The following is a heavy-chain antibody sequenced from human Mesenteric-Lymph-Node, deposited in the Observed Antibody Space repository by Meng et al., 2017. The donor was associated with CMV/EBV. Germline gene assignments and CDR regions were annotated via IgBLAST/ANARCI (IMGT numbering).Heavy chain of an antibody. CDR1: GYSISSGYY. V-gene: IGHV4-38-2*02. Sequence: SETLSLTCTVSGYSISSGYYWGWIRQPPGKGLEWIGSIYHSGSTYYNPSLKSRVTISVDKSKNQFSLKLSSVTAADTAVYYCASMTPGGYGMDVWGQGTTVTVSS. CDR3: ASMTPGGYGMDV. CDR2: IYHSGST. J-gene: IGHJ6*02. D-gene: IGHD3-16*01.